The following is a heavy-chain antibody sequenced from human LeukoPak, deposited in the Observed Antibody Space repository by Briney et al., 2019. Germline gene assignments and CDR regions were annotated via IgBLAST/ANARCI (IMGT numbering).Heavy chain of an antibody. Sequence: SVTVSCQASRGTFSSYAISWVRQAPGQGLEWMGRIIPIFGTANYAQKFQGRVTITADKSTSTAYMELSSLRSEDTAVYYCARDLGLVRTGYFDYGGQGTLVTVSS. CDR3: ARDLGLVRTGYFDY. V-gene: IGHV1-69*06. CDR1: RGTFSSYA. D-gene: IGHD6-19*01. J-gene: IGHJ4*02. CDR2: IIPIFGTA.